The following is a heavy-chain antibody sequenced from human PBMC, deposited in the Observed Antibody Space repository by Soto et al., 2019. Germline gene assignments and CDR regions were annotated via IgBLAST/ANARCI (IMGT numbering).Heavy chain of an antibody. CDR2: ISSSGSTI. CDR3: TREGPGDCGY. J-gene: IGHJ4*02. D-gene: IGHD2-21*02. V-gene: IGHV3-48*03. Sequence: HPGGSLRLSCAASGFTFSSYEMNWVRQAPGKGLEWVSYISSSGSTIYYADSVKGRFTISRNNAKNSLYLQMNSLRAEDTALYYCTREGPGDCGYWGQGTLVTVSS. CDR1: GFTFSSYE.